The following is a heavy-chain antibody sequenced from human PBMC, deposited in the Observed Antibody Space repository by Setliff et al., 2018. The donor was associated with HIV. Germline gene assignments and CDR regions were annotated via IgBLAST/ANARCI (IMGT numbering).Heavy chain of an antibody. CDR2: IYTSGST. CDR1: GGSINTYY. D-gene: IGHD3-10*01. CDR3: AGFGELLDYYYGMDV. Sequence: PSETLSLTCTVPGGSINTYYWSWIRQPAGKGLEWIGRIYTSGSTKYNPSLKSRVTMSIDTSKNQFSLKLSSVTAADTAVYYCAGFGELLDYYYGMDVWGQGTTVTVSS. J-gene: IGHJ6*02. V-gene: IGHV4-4*07.